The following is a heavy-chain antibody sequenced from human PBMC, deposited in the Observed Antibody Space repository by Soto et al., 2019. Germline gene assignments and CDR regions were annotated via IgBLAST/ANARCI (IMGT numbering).Heavy chain of an antibody. CDR2: ISPNSGNT. D-gene: IGHD3-9*01. CDR3: VKDRDINSWRSRDV. V-gene: IGHV1-18*01. J-gene: IGHJ6*02. Sequence: QVHLVQSGAEVKKPGASVNVSCKTSGYTFTRNGISWVRQAPGQGLEWMGWISPNSGNTRYAQKLQDRVIMTTDTATSTAYMEVGSLRSDDTAVYYCVKDRDINSWRSRDVLGPGTTVTVSS. CDR1: GYTFTRNG.